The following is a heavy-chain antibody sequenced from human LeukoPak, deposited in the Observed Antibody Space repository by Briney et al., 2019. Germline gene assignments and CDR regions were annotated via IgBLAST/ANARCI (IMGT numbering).Heavy chain of an antibody. CDR2: IRYDGTNE. V-gene: IGHV3-30*02. CDR1: GFTFSSYE. Sequence: PGGSLRLSCAASGFTFSSYEMNWVRQAPGKGLEWLAYIRYDGTNEYYADSMRGRFTISRDNSKNTLYLQIYSLRPEDTAVYYCARTHGFDYWGQGTLVTVSS. CDR3: ARTHGFDY. J-gene: IGHJ4*02.